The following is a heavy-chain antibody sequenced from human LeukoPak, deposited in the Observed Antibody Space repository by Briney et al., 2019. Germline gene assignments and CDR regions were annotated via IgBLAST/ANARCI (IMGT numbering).Heavy chain of an antibody. CDR2: IYYSGST. J-gene: IGHJ3*02. V-gene: IGHV4-59*12. CDR1: GGSISSYY. CDR3: ARAPDYYDSSGFAQDI. D-gene: IGHD3-22*01. Sequence: TSETLSLTCTVSGGSISSYYWSWIRQPPGKGLEWIGYIYYSGSTNYNPSLKSRVTISVDRSKNQFSLKLSSVTAADTAVYYCARAPDYYDSSGFAQDIWGQGTMVTVSS.